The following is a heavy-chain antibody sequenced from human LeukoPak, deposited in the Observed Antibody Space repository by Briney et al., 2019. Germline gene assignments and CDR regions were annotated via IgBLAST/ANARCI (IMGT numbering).Heavy chain of an antibody. Sequence: GESLQISCKGSGYSFTSYWIGWVRQMPGKGLEWMGIIYPGDSDARSSPSFQGQVTIAADKSISTAYLQWSSLKASDTAMYYCARERITMVRGVIIGPYYGMDVWGQGTTVTVSS. CDR1: GYSFTSYW. D-gene: IGHD3-10*01. CDR3: ARERITMVRGVIIGPYYGMDV. V-gene: IGHV5-51*01. J-gene: IGHJ6*02. CDR2: IYPGDSDA.